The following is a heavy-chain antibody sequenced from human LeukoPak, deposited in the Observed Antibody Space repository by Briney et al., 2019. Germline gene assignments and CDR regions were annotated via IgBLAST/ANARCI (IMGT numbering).Heavy chain of an antibody. V-gene: IGHV3-74*01. CDR3: AKSQLVGATYALDI. CDR1: GFTFSNYW. J-gene: IGHJ3*02. D-gene: IGHD1-26*01. Sequence: GGSLRLSCAASGFTFSNYWMHWVRQAPGKGPVWVSRIKSDGSSTRFADSVQGRFTISRDNSKNTLNLQMNSLRAEDTAVYYCAKSQLVGATYALDIWGQGTMVTVSS. CDR2: IKSDGSST.